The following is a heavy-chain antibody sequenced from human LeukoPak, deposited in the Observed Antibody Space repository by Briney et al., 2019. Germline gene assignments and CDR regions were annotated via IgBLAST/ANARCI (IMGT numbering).Heavy chain of an antibody. J-gene: IGHJ6*02. D-gene: IGHD5-24*01. Sequence: PSETLSLTCNVSGGSISSYYWSWIRHPPGKGLEWIVYIYYSGTTDYNPSLKSRVTMSVDTSKNQFSLKLNSVTAADTAIYYCASRLVDTYYYYGLDVWGQGTSVTVSS. V-gene: IGHV4-59*01. CDR1: GGSISSYY. CDR3: ASRLVDTYYYYGLDV. CDR2: IYYSGTT.